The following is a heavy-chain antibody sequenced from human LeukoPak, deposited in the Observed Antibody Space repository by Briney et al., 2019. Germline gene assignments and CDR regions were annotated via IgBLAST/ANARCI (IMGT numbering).Heavy chain of an antibody. CDR3: ARGGTLFTFFDS. CDR1: GESLSGHY. Sequence: SETLSLTCAVSGESLSGHYWNWIRQSPGQGLEWIGEVSHSGTTSYNPSLKSRVSMSVDTSKSQFSLTLRSVTAADTAVYYCARGGTLFTFFDSWGQGTLVTVSS. CDR2: VSHSGTT. V-gene: IGHV4-34*01. J-gene: IGHJ4*02.